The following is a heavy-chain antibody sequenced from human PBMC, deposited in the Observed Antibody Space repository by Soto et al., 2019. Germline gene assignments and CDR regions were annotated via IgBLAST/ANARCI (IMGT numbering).Heavy chain of an antibody. D-gene: IGHD2-15*01. J-gene: IGHJ5*02. Sequence: SETLSLTCTVSGGSISSYYWSWIRQPPGKGLEWIGYIYYSGSTNYNPSLKSRITISVDTSKKHFSLKLRSVTAADTAVYFCARQGYCSGGTCYPTGRFDPWGQGTLVTVSS. CDR2: IYYSGST. V-gene: IGHV4-59*08. CDR1: GGSISSYY. CDR3: ARQGYCSGGTCYPTGRFDP.